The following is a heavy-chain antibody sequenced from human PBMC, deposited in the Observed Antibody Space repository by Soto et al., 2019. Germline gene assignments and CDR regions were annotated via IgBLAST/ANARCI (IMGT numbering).Heavy chain of an antibody. V-gene: IGHV3-23*01. D-gene: IGHD6-13*01. CDR1: GFTFSTYA. CDR2: ISGSGDST. CDR3: AKIDGEEQLVTYYYYYAMDV. Sequence: GGSLRLSWAASGFTFSTYAMAWVRQAPGKGLEWVSGISGSGDSTYYADSVKGRVTISRDNDKSTLYLQLNGLRAEDTAVYYCAKIDGEEQLVTYYYYYAMDVWGQGTTVTVSS. J-gene: IGHJ6*02.